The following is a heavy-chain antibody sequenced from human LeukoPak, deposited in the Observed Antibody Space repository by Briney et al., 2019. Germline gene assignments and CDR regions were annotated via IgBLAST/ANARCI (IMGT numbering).Heavy chain of an antibody. CDR1: GFTFSSYA. CDR3: AKVPYGSGSAYFDY. V-gene: IGHV3-23*01. J-gene: IGHJ4*02. Sequence: PGGSLRLSCAASGFTFSSYAMSWVRQAPGKGLEWVSAISGCGGSTYYADSVKGRFTISRDNSKNTLYLQMNSLRAEDTAVYYCAKVPYGSGSAYFDYWGQGTLVTVSS. D-gene: IGHD3-10*01. CDR2: ISGCGGST.